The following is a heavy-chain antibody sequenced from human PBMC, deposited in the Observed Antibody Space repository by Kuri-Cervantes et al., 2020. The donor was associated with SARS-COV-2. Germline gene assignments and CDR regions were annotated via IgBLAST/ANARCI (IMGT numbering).Heavy chain of an antibody. D-gene: IGHD6-13*01. J-gene: IGHJ4*02. CDR1: GFTFSSYA. Sequence: GESLKISCAASGFTFSSYAMHWVRQAPGKGLEYVSAISSNGGSTYYANSVKGRFTISRDNSKNTLYLQMNSLRAEDTAVYYCARGDSSSWLPPFDYWGQGTLVTVSS. V-gene: IGHV3-64*01. CDR3: ARGDSSSWLPPFDY. CDR2: ISSNGGST.